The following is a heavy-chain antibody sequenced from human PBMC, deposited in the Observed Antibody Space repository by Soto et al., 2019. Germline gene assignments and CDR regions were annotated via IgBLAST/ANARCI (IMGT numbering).Heavy chain of an antibody. Sequence: SETLSLTCAVSGASISRTGFHWGWIRQPPRQGLEWIGSIYEGATTFYNSSLKSRVTISADTSKSHFSLKLSSVTAADTAVYYCARRGSGHTFDYWGQGTLVTVSS. V-gene: IGHV4-39*01. CDR1: GASISRTGFH. D-gene: IGHD3-10*01. CDR3: ARRGSGHTFDY. CDR2: IYEGATT. J-gene: IGHJ4*02.